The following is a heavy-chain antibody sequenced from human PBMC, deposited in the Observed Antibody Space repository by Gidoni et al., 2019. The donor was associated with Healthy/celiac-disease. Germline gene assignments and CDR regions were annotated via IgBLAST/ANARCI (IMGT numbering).Heavy chain of an antibody. CDR3: TAVQLLLVGYSYGNQYYFDY. D-gene: IGHD5-18*01. J-gene: IGHJ4*02. V-gene: IGHV3-73*02. CDR1: GFTFSGSA. Sequence: EVQLVESGGGLVQPGGSLQLSCAASGFTFSGSAMHWVRQASGKGLEWVGRIRSKANSYATAYAASVKGRFTISRDDSKNTAYLQMNSLKTEDTAVYYCTAVQLLLVGYSYGNQYYFDYWGQGTLVTVSS. CDR2: IRSKANSYAT.